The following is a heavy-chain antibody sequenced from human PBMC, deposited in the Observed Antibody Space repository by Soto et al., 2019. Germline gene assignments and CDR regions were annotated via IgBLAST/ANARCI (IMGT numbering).Heavy chain of an antibody. J-gene: IGHJ6*02. CDR2: ISSSSSYT. D-gene: IGHD4-17*01. CDR1: GFTFSDYY. Sequence: QVQLVESGGGLVKPGGSLRLSCAASGFTFSDYYMSWIRQAPGKGLEWVSYISSSSSYTNYADSVNGRFTISRDNAKNSLYLQMNSMRAEETAVYYRASLLADGDYYYGMDVWGQGTTVTFSS. V-gene: IGHV3-11*06. CDR3: ASLLADGDYYYGMDV.